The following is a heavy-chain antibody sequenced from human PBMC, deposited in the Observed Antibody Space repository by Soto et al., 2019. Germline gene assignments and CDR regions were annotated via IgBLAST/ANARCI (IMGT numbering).Heavy chain of an antibody. CDR3: ARMGDSSGYSGWFDP. CDR1: GFTVSSNY. Sequence: EVQLVESGGGLVQPAGSLRLSCAASGFTVSSNYMSWVRQAPGKGLEWVSVIYSGGSTYYADSVKGRFTISRDNSKNTLYLQMNSLRAEDTAVYYCARMGDSSGYSGWFDPWGQGTLVTVSS. J-gene: IGHJ5*02. D-gene: IGHD3-22*01. CDR2: IYSGGST. V-gene: IGHV3-66*01.